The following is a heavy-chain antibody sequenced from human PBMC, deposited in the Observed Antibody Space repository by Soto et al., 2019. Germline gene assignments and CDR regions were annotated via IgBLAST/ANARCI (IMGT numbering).Heavy chain of an antibody. CDR1: GFTFSSYA. Sequence: GSLRLSCAASGFTFSSYAMSWVRQAPGKGLEWVSAISGSGGSTYYADSVKGRFTISRDNSKNTLYLQMNSLRAEDTAVYYCAKGSGDNWTKGPAFDIWGKGTMVTVS. J-gene: IGHJ3*02. CDR2: ISGSGGST. CDR3: AKGSGDNWTKGPAFDI. V-gene: IGHV3-23*01. D-gene: IGHD1-20*01.